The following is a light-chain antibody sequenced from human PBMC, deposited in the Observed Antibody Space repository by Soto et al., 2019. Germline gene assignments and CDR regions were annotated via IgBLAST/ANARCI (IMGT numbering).Light chain of an antibody. CDR1: QSVSSDY. V-gene: IGKV3-20*01. CDR2: GAS. J-gene: IGKJ5*01. CDR3: QQYGSSLIT. Sequence: EIVLTQSPDTLSLSPGERATLSCRASQSVSSDYLVWYQQKPGQAPRLLIYGASNRATGIPARFSGSGSGTDFTLTISRLEPEDFAVYYCQQYGSSLITFGQGTRLEIK.